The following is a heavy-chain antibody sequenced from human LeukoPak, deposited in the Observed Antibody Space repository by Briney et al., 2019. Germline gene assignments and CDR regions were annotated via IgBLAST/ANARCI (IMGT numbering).Heavy chain of an antibody. CDR3: ARDPGSGYCQRGYFDY. CDR1: GFTFSSYA. CDR2: ISYDGSNK. Sequence: GGSLRLSCAASGFTFSSYAMHWVRQAPGKGLEWVAVISYDGSNKYYADSVKGRFTISRDNSKNTLYLQMNSLRAEDTAVYYCARDPGSGYCQRGYFDYWGQGTLVTVSS. V-gene: IGHV3-30-3*01. D-gene: IGHD3-22*01. J-gene: IGHJ4*02.